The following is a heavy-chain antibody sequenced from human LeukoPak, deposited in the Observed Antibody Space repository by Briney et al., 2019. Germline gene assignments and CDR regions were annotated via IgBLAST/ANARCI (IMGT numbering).Heavy chain of an antibody. J-gene: IGHJ4*02. CDR2: IYHNGST. D-gene: IGHD3-10*01. Sequence: APETLSLTCAVSRYSIAIGYCWAWIRQPPGKGLEWIGTIYHNGSTYYNPSLKSRVSISVDTSKNQYSLKLSSVTAADTAVYYCASRNGYYGSGRAYYFDYWGQGKLVTVSS. CDR1: RYSIAIGYC. CDR3: ASRNGYYGSGRAYYFDY. V-gene: IGHV4-38-2*01.